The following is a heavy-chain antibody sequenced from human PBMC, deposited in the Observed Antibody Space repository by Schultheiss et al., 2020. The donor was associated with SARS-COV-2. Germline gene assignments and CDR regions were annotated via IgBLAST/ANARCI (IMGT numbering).Heavy chain of an antibody. D-gene: IGHD3-22*01. J-gene: IGHJ4*02. CDR3: ARDSGYYSPTYYFDY. CDR2: ISSNGGIT. V-gene: IGHV3-64D*06. CDR1: GFTFSSYA. Sequence: GGSLRLSCAASGFTFSSYAMHWVRQAPGKGLEYVSAISSNGGITYYADSVKGRFTISRDNSKNTLYLQMSSLRAEDTAVYYCARDSGYYSPTYYFDYWGQGTLVTVSS.